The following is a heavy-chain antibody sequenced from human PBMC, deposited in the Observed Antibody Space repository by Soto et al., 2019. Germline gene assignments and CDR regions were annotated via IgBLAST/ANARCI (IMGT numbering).Heavy chain of an antibody. CDR2: VYYNGVT. D-gene: IGHD1-20*01. Sequence: QLQLQESGPGLVKTSETLSLTCTVSGGPISSTNCYWGCVRQSPGKGLEWIGSVYYNGVTYYNPSLESRVAVSVDTSKNQFSLKLMSVTAADTAVYYCARARYIWNHGFMTGRCDPWGQGTLVTV. V-gene: IGHV4-39*01. J-gene: IGHJ5*02. CDR3: ARARYIWNHGFMTGRCDP. CDR1: GGPISSTNCY.